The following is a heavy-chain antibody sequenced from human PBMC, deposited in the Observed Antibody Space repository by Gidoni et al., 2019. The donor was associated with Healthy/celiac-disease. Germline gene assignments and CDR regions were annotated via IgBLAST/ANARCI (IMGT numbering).Heavy chain of an antibody. CDR3: AREWESVGAHPDGGMDV. CDR2: ISYDGSNK. CDR1: GFTFSSYA. J-gene: IGHJ6*02. D-gene: IGHD1-26*01. V-gene: IGHV3-30-3*01. Sequence: QVQLVESGGGVVQPGRSLRLSCAASGFTFSSYAMHWVRQAPGKGLEWVAVISYDGSNKYYADSVKGRFTISRDNSKNTLYLQMNSLRAEDTAVYYCAREWESVGAHPDGGMDVWGQGTTVTVSS.